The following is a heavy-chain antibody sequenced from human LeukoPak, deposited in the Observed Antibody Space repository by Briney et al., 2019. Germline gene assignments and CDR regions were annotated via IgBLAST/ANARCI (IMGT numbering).Heavy chain of an antibody. D-gene: IGHD5-18*01. V-gene: IGHV1-69*13. CDR3: ARGLYSYGANDAFDI. CDR1: GGTFSSYA. CDR2: IIPIFGTA. Sequence: SVKVPCKASGGTFSSYAISWVRQAPGQGLEWMGGIIPIFGTANYAQKFQGRVTITADESTSTAYMELSSLRSEDTAVYYCARGLYSYGANDAFDIWGQGQWSPSLQ. J-gene: IGHJ3*02.